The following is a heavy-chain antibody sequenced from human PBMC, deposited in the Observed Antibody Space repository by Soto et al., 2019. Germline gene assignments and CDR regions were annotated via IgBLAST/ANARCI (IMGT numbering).Heavy chain of an antibody. V-gene: IGHV1-69*12. CDR2: IIPIFGTA. CDR1: GGTFSSYA. J-gene: IGHJ6*02. CDR3: ASRDSGSVGRYYYYGMDV. Sequence: QVQLVQSGAEVKKPGSSVKVSCKASGGTFSSYAISWVRQAPGQGLEWMGGIIPIFGTANYAQKFQGRVTITADESTSTPYMELSSLRSEDTAVYYCASRDSGSVGRYYYYGMDVWGQGTTVTVSS. D-gene: IGHD1-26*01.